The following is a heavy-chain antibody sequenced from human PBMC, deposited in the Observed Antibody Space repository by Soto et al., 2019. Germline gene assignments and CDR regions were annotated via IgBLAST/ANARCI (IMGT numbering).Heavy chain of an antibody. CDR3: AKDSGSSGWRTPFDY. CDR1: GFTFSSYG. V-gene: IGHV3-30*18. Sequence: GGSLRLSCAASGFTFSSYGMHWVRQAPGKGLEWVAVISYDGSNKYYADSVKGRFTISRDNSKNTLYLQMNSLRAEDTAVYYCAKDSGSSGWRTPFDYWGQGTLVTVSS. CDR2: ISYDGSNK. D-gene: IGHD6-19*01. J-gene: IGHJ4*02.